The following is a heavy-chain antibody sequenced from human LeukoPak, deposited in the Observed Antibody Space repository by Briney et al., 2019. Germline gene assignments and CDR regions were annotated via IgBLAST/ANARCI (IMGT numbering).Heavy chain of an antibody. Sequence: PGGSLRLSCAASGFTFSSYGMNWVRQAPGKGLEWVSYIIGSSGDTNYADSVKGRFTISRDNAKNSLYLQMNSLRVEDTAVYYCARGGLGNNNGHDYWGQGTLVTVSS. CDR2: IIGSSGDT. V-gene: IGHV3-48*01. CDR1: GFTFSSYG. CDR3: ARGGLGNNNGHDY. D-gene: IGHD1/OR15-1a*01. J-gene: IGHJ4*02.